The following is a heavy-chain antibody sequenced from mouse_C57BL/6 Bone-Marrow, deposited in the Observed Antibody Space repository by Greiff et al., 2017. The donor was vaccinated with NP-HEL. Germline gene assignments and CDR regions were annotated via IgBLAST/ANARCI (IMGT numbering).Heavy chain of an antibody. Sequence: EVKLQESGPGMVKPSQSLSLTCTVTGYSITSGYDWHWIRHFPGNKLEWMGYISYSGSTNYNPSLKSRISITHDTSKNHFFLKLNSVTTEDTATYYCAREANWDWYFDVWGTGTTVTVSS. CDR2: ISYSGST. J-gene: IGHJ1*03. CDR1: GYSITSGYD. CDR3: AREANWDWYFDV. V-gene: IGHV3-1*01. D-gene: IGHD4-1*01.